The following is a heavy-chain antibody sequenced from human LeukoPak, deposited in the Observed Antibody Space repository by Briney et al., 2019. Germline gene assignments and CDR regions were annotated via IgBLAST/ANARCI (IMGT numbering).Heavy chain of an antibody. Sequence: ASVKVSCKASGYTFTSYYMHWVRQAPGQGLEWMGWISGYNGNTNYAQKLQGRVTMTTDTSTSTAYMELRSLRSDDTAVYYCAREDTRRGSRGYFDYWGQGTLVIVSS. J-gene: IGHJ4*02. CDR3: AREDTRRGSRGYFDY. D-gene: IGHD2-2*01. V-gene: IGHV1-18*04. CDR2: ISGYNGNT. CDR1: GYTFTSYY.